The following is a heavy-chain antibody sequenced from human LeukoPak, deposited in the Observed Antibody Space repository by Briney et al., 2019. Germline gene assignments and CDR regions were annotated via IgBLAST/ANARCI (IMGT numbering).Heavy chain of an antibody. J-gene: IGHJ4*02. D-gene: IGHD4-11*01. CDR1: GYTFTGYY. CDR3: ARGDYSETGFDY. Sequence: ASVKVSCKASGYTFTGYYIHWVRQAPGQGLEWMGWINPNSGGTNYAQKFQGRVTMTRDTSISTAYMELSRLRSDDTAVYYCARGDYSETGFDYWGQGTLVTVSS. CDR2: INPNSGGT. V-gene: IGHV1-2*02.